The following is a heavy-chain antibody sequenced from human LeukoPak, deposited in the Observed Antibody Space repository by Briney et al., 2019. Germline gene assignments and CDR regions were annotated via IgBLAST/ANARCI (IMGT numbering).Heavy chain of an antibody. V-gene: IGHV3-23*01. D-gene: IGHD3-22*01. Sequence: GGSLRLSCVASGFTFSRHGMNWVRQAPGKGLEWVSGISPSGDIKYYVDSVKGRFTVSRDNSKNTLYLQINSLRDEDTAVYYCARGRHSFYYDNGGLKLDPWGQGTLVTVSS. CDR1: GFTFSRHG. CDR2: ISPSGDIK. J-gene: IGHJ5*02. CDR3: ARGRHSFYYDNGGLKLDP.